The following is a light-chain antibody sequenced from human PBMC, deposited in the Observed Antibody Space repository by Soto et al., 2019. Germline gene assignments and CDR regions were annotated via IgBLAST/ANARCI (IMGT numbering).Light chain of an antibody. CDR2: SAS. Sequence: EIVMTQSPPTLSVSPGERATLSCRASQRISTNVAWYQHKPGQAPRLLIYSASTRATGIPARFSGSGSGTEFTLTISSLQSEDFAVYYCQQYNNWPPITFGRGTKVEIK. CDR1: QRISTN. CDR3: QQYNNWPPIT. J-gene: IGKJ4*01. V-gene: IGKV3-15*01.